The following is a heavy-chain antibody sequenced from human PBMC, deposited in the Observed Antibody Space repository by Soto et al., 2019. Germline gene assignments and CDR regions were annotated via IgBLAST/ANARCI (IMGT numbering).Heavy chain of an antibody. D-gene: IGHD3-9*01. CDR1: RGSINSHY. CDR2: ISYSGSI. J-gene: IGHJ3*02. CDR3: AGLNIAILPAYYAFDS. V-gene: IGHV4-59*08. Sequence: QVQLQESGPGLVKPSETLSLTCTVSRGSINSHYWSWIRQSPGKGLEYIGYISYSGSINYNPSLKVRLTLSAATSKTQFSLKLTTVTAADTAVYYSAGLNIAILPAYYAFDSWGQGTMDTVS.